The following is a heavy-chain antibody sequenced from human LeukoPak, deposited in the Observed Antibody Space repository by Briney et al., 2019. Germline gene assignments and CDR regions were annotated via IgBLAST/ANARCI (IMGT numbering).Heavy chain of an antibody. D-gene: IGHD2-15*01. J-gene: IGHJ4*02. CDR1: GDSISSYY. Sequence: PSETLSLTCTVSGDSISSYYWSWIRQSPGKGLEWIGYIYYSGSTNYNPSLKSRVTISVDTSKNQFSLKLSSVTAADTAVYYCAKGYCRGGGCYAYSFDYWGQGTLVTVSS. CDR3: AKGYCRGGGCYAYSFDY. V-gene: IGHV4-59*01. CDR2: IYYSGST.